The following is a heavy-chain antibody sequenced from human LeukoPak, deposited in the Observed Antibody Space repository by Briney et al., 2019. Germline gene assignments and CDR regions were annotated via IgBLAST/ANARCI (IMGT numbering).Heavy chain of an antibody. CDR3: ARAQAYRFYYYYYMDV. J-gene: IGHJ6*03. CDR1: GGSISSYY. CDR2: IYTGGST. Sequence: SETLSLTCTVSGGSISSYYWSWIRQPAGKGLKWIGRIYTGGSTNYTPSLKSRVTMSVDPSKNQFSLKLSSVTAADTAVYYCARAQAYRFYYYYYMDVGGKGTTATVS. V-gene: IGHV4-4*07. D-gene: IGHD2-21*01.